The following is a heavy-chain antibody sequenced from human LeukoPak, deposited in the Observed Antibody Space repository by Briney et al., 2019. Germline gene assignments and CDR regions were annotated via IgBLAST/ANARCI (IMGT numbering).Heavy chain of an antibody. CDR1: GYTFSGYY. Sequence: ASVKVSCKASGYTFSGYYLHWVRQAPGQGLEWMGWINPNSGGTNSAQKFQGRVTMTRDASVSTVYMELSRLRSDDTAVYYCATAGPSFPHFEDWGQGTLVTVSS. D-gene: IGHD3-3*02. V-gene: IGHV1-2*02. CDR2: INPNSGGT. CDR3: ATAGPSFPHFED. J-gene: IGHJ4*02.